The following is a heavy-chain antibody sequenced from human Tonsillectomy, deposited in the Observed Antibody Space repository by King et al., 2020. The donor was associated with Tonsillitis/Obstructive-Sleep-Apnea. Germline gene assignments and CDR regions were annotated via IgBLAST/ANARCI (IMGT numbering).Heavy chain of an antibody. J-gene: IGHJ4*02. D-gene: IGHD4-11*01. CDR3: ARRGADHSNYLNH. CDR2: IYPGDSDA. CDR1: GYSFTSYW. Sequence: VQLVESGAEVKKPGESLKISCKGSGYSFTSYWIGWVRQMPGKGLEWMGIIYPGDSDARYSPSFQGQVTISADKSISTAYLQWSSLRASDTAMYYCARRGADHSNYLNHGGQGTLVTVSS. V-gene: IGHV5-51*01.